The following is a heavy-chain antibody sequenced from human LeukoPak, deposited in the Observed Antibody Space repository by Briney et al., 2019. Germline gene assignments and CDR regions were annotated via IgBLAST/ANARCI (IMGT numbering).Heavy chain of an antibody. V-gene: IGHV4-4*07. CDR1: GGSISSYY. D-gene: IGHD5-24*01. Sequence: PSETLSLTCTVSGGSISSYYWSWIRHPAGKGLEWIGRIYSSGSTNYNPSLKSRVTMSVDTSKNQFSLKLSSVTAADTAVYYCARDDGSRGYNWVDPWGQGTLVTVSS. CDR3: ARDDGSRGYNWVDP. CDR2: IYSSGST. J-gene: IGHJ5*02.